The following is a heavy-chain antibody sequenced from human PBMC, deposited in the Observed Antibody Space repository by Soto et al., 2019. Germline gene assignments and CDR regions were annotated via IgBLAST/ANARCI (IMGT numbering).Heavy chain of an antibody. CDR1: GYTFTNYG. CDR3: ARGVGSGSYYNQYTWFDP. J-gene: IGHJ5*02. D-gene: IGHD3-10*01. V-gene: IGHV1-18*01. Sequence: QVQLVQSGGEVKKPGASVKVSCKASGYTFTNYGISWVRQAPGQGLEWMGWINVYNGNTKYAQKVQGRVTMTTDTSTSTAYMELRSLRSDDTAVYYSARGVGSGSYYNQYTWFDPWGQGTQVTVSS. CDR2: INVYNGNT.